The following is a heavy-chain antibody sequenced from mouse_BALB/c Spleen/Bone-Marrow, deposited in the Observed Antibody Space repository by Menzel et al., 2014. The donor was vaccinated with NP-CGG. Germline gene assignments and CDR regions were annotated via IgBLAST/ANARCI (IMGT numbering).Heavy chain of an antibody. J-gene: IGHJ4*01. V-gene: IGHV1S22*01. Sequence: LQQSGSELVRPGASVKLSCKASGYTFTSYWMHWVKQRPGQGLEWIGNIYPGSGSTNYDEKFKSKATLTVDTSSSTAYMQLSSLTSEDSAVYHCTLRWSYYAMDYWGQGTSVTVSS. CDR2: IYPGSGST. D-gene: IGHD2-3*01. CDR1: GYTFTSYW. CDR3: TLRWSYYAMDY.